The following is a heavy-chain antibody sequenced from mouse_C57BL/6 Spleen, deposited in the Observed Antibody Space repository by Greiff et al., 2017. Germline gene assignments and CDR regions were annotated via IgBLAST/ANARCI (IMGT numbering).Heavy chain of an antibody. CDR1: GYAFSSSW. Sequence: QVQLQQSGPELVKPGASVKISCKASGYAFSSSWMDWVKQRPGQGLEWIGNIYPSDSETHYNQKFKDKATLTVDKSSSTAYMQLSSLTSEDSAVYYCARDGSSSEGFAYWGQGTLVTVSA. CDR3: ARDGSSSEGFAY. J-gene: IGHJ3*01. D-gene: IGHD1-1*01. V-gene: IGHV1-61*01. CDR2: IYPSDSET.